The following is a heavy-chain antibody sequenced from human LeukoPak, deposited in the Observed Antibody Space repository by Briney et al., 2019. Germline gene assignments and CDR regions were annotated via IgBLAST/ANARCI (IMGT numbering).Heavy chain of an antibody. CDR2: ISYSGNT. CDR1: GDSISSGGYY. CDR3: ARYFDWLYYFDY. V-gene: IGHV4-31*03. Sequence: SQTLSLTCTVSGDSISSGGYYWSWIRQHPGKGLEWIGYISYSGNTYYNPSLKSRAAIPADTPKNQFSLKLSSTTAADTAVYYCARYFDWLYYFDYWGQGTLVTVSS. D-gene: IGHD3-9*01. J-gene: IGHJ4*02.